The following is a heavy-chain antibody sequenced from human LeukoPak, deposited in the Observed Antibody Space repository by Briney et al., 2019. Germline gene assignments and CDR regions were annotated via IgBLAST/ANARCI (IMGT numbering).Heavy chain of an antibody. CDR2: ISSGSSYI. V-gene: IGHV3-21*01. CDR1: GFTFSSYS. CDR3: AREGSGKQWLGNYYYYYGMDV. D-gene: IGHD6-19*01. Sequence: GGSLRLSCAASGFTFSSYSMNWVRQAPGKGLEWVSSISSGSSYIYYADSVKGRFTISRDNAKNSLYLQMNSLRAEDTAVYYCAREGSGKQWLGNYYYYYGMDVWGQGTTVTVSS. J-gene: IGHJ6*02.